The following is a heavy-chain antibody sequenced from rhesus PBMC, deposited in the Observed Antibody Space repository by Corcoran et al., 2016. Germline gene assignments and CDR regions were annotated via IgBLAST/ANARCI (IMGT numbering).Heavy chain of an antibody. CDR1: GFSISTSGMG. D-gene: IGHD4-29*01. Sequence: QVTLKESGPALVKPTQTLTLTCTFSGFSISTSGMGVGWNRQPPGKALEWLALIYWDDDKYYSTSLKSRLTISKDTSKNQVVLTMTNMDPVDTATYYCARKHYGSSYEHFDYWGQGVLVTVSS. CDR2: IYWDDDK. J-gene: IGHJ4*01. CDR3: ARKHYGSSYEHFDY. V-gene: IGHV2-174*01.